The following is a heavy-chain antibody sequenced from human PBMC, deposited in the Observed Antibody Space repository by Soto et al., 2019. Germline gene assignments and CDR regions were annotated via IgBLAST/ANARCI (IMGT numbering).Heavy chain of an antibody. D-gene: IGHD2-15*01. CDR3: AIESPVAAPDY. Sequence: GGSLXLSCAASGFXFTSYSMNWVRQAPGKGLEWVSSISSSSSYIYYADSVKGRFTISRDNAKNSLYLQMNSLRAEDTAVYYCAIESPVAAPDYWGQGTLVTVSS. CDR1: GFXFTSYS. CDR2: ISSSSSYI. J-gene: IGHJ4*02. V-gene: IGHV3-21*01.